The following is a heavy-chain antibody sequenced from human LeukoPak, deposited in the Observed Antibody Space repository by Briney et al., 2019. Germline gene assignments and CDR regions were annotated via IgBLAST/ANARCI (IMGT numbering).Heavy chain of an antibody. CDR2: IIPIFGTA. D-gene: IGHD4-17*01. CDR3: ARVRFYGARGYYFDC. V-gene: IGHV1-69*05. J-gene: IGHJ4*02. CDR1: GGTFSSYA. Sequence: SVKVSCKASGGTFSSYAISWVRQAPGQGLEWMGRIIPIFGTANYAQKFQGRVTITTDESTSTAYMELSSLRSEDTAVYYCARVRFYGARGYYFDCWGQGTLVTVSS.